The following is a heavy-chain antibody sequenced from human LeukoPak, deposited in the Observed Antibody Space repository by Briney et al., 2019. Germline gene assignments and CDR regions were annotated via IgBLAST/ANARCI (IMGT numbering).Heavy chain of an antibody. Sequence: GGSLRLPCAASGFTFSSYWMNWARQAPGKGLEWVASINHNGNVNYYVDSVKGRFAISRDNAKNSLYLQMSNLRAEDTAVYFCARGGGLDVWGQGATVTVSS. CDR3: ARGGGLDV. V-gene: IGHV3-7*03. CDR2: INHNGNVN. D-gene: IGHD3-16*01. CDR1: GFTFSSYW. J-gene: IGHJ6*02.